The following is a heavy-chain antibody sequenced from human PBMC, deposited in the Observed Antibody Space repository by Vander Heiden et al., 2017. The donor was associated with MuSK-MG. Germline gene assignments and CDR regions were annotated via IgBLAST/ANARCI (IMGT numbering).Heavy chain of an antibody. V-gene: IGHV3-23*01. J-gene: IGHJ4*02. CDR2: IDQIGST. D-gene: IGHD4-17*01. CDR3: AKDRVPDGVWSFDY. Sequence: EVQLLASGGGSVRPGGSLRLSCAASGLPFSSFTLNWVRPAAGKGPEWVSSIDQIGSTYYADSVKGRFTISRDNSKNTLSLQMNSLRAEDTALYYCAKDRVPDGVWSFDYWGQETLVTVSS. CDR1: GLPFSSFT.